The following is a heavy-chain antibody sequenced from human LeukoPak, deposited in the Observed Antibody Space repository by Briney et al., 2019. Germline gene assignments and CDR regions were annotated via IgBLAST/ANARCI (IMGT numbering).Heavy chain of an antibody. D-gene: IGHD1-26*01. CDR1: GYTFTSYA. CDR3: ARGHPSGIGTAGGVFDY. Sequence: ASVKVSCKASGYTFTSYAMHWVRQAPGQGLEWMGWISAYNGNTNYAQKLQGRVTMTTDTSTSTAYMELRSLRSDDTAVYYCARGHPSGIGTAGGVFDYWGQGTLVTVSS. CDR2: ISAYNGNT. V-gene: IGHV1-18*01. J-gene: IGHJ4*02.